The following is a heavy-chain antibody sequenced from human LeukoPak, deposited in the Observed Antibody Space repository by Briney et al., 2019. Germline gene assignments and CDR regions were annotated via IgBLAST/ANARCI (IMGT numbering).Heavy chain of an antibody. CDR1: GFTFSSYS. D-gene: IGHD4-17*01. CDR3: ARDKGTTVTDY. V-gene: IGHV3-48*01. Sequence: GGSLRLSCAASGFTFSSYSMNWVRQASGKGLEWVSYISSSSSTIYYADSVKGRFTISRDNAKNSLYLQMNSLRAEDTAVYYCARDKGTTVTDYWGQGTLVTVSS. CDR2: ISSSSSTI. J-gene: IGHJ4*02.